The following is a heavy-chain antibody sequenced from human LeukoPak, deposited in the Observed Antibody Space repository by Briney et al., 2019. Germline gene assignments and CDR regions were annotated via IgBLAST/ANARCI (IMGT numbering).Heavy chain of an antibody. Sequence: GASVKVSCKASGYTFTGYYVDWVRQAPGQGLEWMGRINPNSGGTNFAQKFQGRVTMTRDTSISTAYMELTSLTSDDTAVYYCARDLTVYSGSYGYWGQGTLVTVSS. CDR3: ARDLTVYSGSYGY. V-gene: IGHV1-2*02. J-gene: IGHJ4*02. D-gene: IGHD1-26*01. CDR2: INPNSGGT. CDR1: GYTFTGYY.